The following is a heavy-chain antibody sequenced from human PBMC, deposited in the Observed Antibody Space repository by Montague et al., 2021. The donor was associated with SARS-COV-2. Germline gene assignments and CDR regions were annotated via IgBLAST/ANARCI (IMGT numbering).Heavy chain of an antibody. CDR1: GESVSSSYYC. D-gene: IGHD4-17*01. J-gene: IGHJ4*02. V-gene: IGHV4-39*01. CDR3: ARRRLREGYFDF. Sequence: SETLSLTCTVSGESVSSSYYCWGWMPQPPGQGLVWLGILYYSRYTYSTPSVKGRVSISIDASKNQFSLKLNSPTATDTAIYHCARRRLREGYFDFWGQGTLVTVSS. CDR2: LYYSRYT.